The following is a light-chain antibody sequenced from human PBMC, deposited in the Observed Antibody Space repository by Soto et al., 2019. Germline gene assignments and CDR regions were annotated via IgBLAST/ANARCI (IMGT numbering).Light chain of an antibody. J-gene: IGKJ1*01. V-gene: IGKV1-5*01. CDR3: QQYNSYSWT. Sequence: IHITQSPSTLSSSVVDIVAITCLASQSITNRLAWYQLKPGKAPKVLIYDALNLESGVPSRFSGSGYGTEFTLTIRSLQPDDFATYYCQQYNSYSWTFGQGTKVDIK. CDR2: DAL. CDR1: QSITNR.